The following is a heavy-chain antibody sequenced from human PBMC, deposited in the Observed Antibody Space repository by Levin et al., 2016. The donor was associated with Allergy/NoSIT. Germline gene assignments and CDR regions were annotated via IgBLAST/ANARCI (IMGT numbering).Heavy chain of an antibody. J-gene: IGHJ6*02. CDR3: ARESGEMATINHYYYYYGMDV. Sequence: WVRQAPGQGLEWMGWMNPNSGNTGYAQKFQGRVTMTRDTSTSTVYMELSSLRSEDTAVYYCARESGEMATINHYYYYYGMDVWGQGTTVTVSS. CDR2: MNPNSGNT. V-gene: IGHV1-8*01. D-gene: IGHD5-24*01.